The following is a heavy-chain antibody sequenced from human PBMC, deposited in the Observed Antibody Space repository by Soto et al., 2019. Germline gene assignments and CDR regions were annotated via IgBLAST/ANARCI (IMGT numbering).Heavy chain of an antibody. CDR1: GGTFSSYA. Sequence: QVQLVQSGAEVNKPGSSVKVSCKASGGTFSSYAISWVRQAPGQGLEWMGGIIPMYGTANYEQKFQGRVTIIADKSTSTAYKEVGRLRSEDRGVYYCARVRGEMVYVPAGACDILGQGTMVTVSA. D-gene: IGHD2-8*01. CDR3: ARVRGEMVYVPAGACDI. CDR2: IIPMYGTA. J-gene: IGHJ3*02. V-gene: IGHV1-69*06.